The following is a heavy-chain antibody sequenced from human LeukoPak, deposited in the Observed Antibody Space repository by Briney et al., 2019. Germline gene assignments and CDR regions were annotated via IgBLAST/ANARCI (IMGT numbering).Heavy chain of an antibody. V-gene: IGHV1-2*02. D-gene: IGHD3-22*01. CDR3: ARVKTMIIVVSLFDY. Sequence: ASVKVSCKASGYTLTSYYMHWVRRAPGQGLEWMGWINPNSGGTNYAQQFQGRLTMTRDTSISTAYMELSRLRSDDTAVYYCARVKTMIIVVSLFDYWGQGTLVTVSS. J-gene: IGHJ4*02. CDR2: INPNSGGT. CDR1: GYTLTSYY.